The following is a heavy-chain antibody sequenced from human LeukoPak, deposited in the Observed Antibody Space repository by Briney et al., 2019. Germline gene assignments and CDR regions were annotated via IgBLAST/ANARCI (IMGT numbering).Heavy chain of an antibody. Sequence: GGSLRLSCAASGFTFSSYEMNWVRQASGKGLEWVSYISSSGSTIYYADSVKGRFTISRDNAKNSLYLQMNSLRAEDTAVYYCAREKQWLVLGDWGQGTLVTVSS. CDR3: AREKQWLVLGD. CDR2: ISSSGSTI. J-gene: IGHJ4*02. V-gene: IGHV3-48*03. D-gene: IGHD6-19*01. CDR1: GFTFSSYE.